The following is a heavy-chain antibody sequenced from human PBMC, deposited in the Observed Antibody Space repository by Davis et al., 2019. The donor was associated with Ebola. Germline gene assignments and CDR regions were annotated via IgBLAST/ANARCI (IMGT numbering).Heavy chain of an antibody. D-gene: IGHD5-18*01. CDR1: GGSFSGYY. Sequence: MPSEILSLTCAVYGGSFSGYYWSWIRQPPGKGLEWIGEINHSGSTNYNPSLKSRVTISVDTSKNQFSLKLSSVTAADTAVYYCARDTAMVSSRYYYYGMDVWGQGTTVTVSS. CDR2: INHSGST. CDR3: ARDTAMVSSRYYYYGMDV. J-gene: IGHJ6*02. V-gene: IGHV4-34*01.